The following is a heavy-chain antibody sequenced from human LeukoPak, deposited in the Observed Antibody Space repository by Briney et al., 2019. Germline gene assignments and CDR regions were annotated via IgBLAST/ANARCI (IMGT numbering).Heavy chain of an antibody. V-gene: IGHV3-30*04. CDR2: ISYDGSNK. J-gene: IGHJ3*02. D-gene: IGHD1-26*01. CDR1: GFTFSSYA. Sequence: PGGCLRLSCAATGFTFSSYAMHWVRQAPGTWLDLVAVISYDGSNKYYADSVKGRFTISRDNSNNTLYMQMNSLRAEDTAVYYCARGGSYLSAFDIWGQGTMVTVSS. CDR3: ARGGSYLSAFDI.